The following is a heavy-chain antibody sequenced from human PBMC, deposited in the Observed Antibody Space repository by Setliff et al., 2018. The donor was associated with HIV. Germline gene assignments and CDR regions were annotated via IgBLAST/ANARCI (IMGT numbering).Heavy chain of an antibody. J-gene: IGHJ4*02. CDR3: ARHLYDTSGYGSLYFDF. CDR2: IDPSDSYT. D-gene: IGHD3-22*01. Sequence: PGESLKISCKGSGYSFISYWISWVRQMPGKGLEWVGRIDPSDSYTNYSPSFQGHVTISADESIGTAYLQWSSLKASDTAMYYCARHLYDTSGYGSLYFDFWGQGTLVTVSS. V-gene: IGHV5-10-1*01. CDR1: GYSFISYW.